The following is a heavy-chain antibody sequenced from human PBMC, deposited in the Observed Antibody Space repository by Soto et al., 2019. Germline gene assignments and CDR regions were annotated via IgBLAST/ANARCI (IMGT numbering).Heavy chain of an antibody. CDR1: GCIFTNYY. J-gene: IGHJ4*02. V-gene: IGHV1-46*03. CDR3: VRYQGSGYRSFYY. Sequence: GASVKVSCKASGCIFTNYYIHWVRQAPGQGLEWMGIINLSADRTSYAQKFQGRFTVTMDTSTSTVYMELGSLRSEDTAVYYCVRYQGSGYRSFYYWGQGTLVPVS. D-gene: IGHD3-22*01. CDR2: INLSADRT.